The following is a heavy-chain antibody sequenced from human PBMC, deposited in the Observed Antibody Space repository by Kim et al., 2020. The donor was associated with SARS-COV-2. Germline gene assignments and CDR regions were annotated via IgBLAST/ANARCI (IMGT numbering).Heavy chain of an antibody. CDR3: ARQGYYASSGLDY. D-gene: IGHD3-22*01. J-gene: IGHJ4*02. V-gene: IGHV5-51*01. Sequence: YGPSFQSQVTITADKSISTDYLQWSSLKASDTAMYYCARQGYYASSGLDYWGQGTLVTVSS.